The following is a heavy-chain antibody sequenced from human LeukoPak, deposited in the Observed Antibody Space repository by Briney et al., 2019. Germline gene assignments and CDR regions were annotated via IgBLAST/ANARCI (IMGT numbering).Heavy chain of an antibody. Sequence: SETLSLTCTVSGGSISSYYWSWIRQPPGKGLEWIGYIYYSGSTNYNPSLKSRVTISVDTSKNQFSLKLSSVTAADTAVYYCARDLGYSYGRDYYYYMDVWGKGTTVTISS. V-gene: IGHV4-59*01. CDR1: GGSISSYY. CDR2: IYYSGST. CDR3: ARDLGYSYGRDYYYYMDV. J-gene: IGHJ6*03. D-gene: IGHD5-18*01.